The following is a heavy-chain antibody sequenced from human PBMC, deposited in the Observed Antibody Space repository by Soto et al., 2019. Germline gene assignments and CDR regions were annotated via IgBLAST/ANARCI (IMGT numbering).Heavy chain of an antibody. CDR2: IKSITDGGTT. CDR3: TTAHPRGPDY. D-gene: IGHD5-12*01. CDR1: GFTFSNAW. J-gene: IGHJ4*02. V-gene: IGHV3-15*01. Sequence: GGSLRLSCAASGFTFSNAWMSWVRQAPGKGLEWVGRIKSITDGGTTGYTAPVKGRFIISRDDSRNTLFLQMNNLKTEDTAVYYCTTAHPRGPDYWGQGTLVTVSS.